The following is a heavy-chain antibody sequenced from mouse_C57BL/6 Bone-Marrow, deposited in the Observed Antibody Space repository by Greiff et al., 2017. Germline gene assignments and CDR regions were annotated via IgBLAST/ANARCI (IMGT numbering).Heavy chain of an antibody. J-gene: IGHJ2*01. Sequence: QVQLQQSGAELVRPGTSVKVSCKASGYAFTNYLIEWVKQRPGQGLEWIGVINPGSGGTNYTEKFKGKATLTADKSSSTAYMQLSSLTSEDSAVYFCARSRITTVDYFDYWGQGTTLTVSS. V-gene: IGHV1-54*01. CDR1: GYAFTNYL. CDR3: ARSRITTVDYFDY. CDR2: INPGSGGT. D-gene: IGHD1-1*01.